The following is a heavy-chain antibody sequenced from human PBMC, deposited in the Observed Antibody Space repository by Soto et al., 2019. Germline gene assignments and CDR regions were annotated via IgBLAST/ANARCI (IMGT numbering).Heavy chain of an antibody. CDR2: IIPIFGTA. J-gene: IGHJ6*02. CDR1: GGTFSSYA. Sequence: SVKVSWKASGGTFSSYAISCVRQAPGQGLEWMGGIIPIFGTANYAQKFQGRVTITADESTSTAYMELSSLRSEDTAVYYCARDPERDMGRPPLLGGMDVWGQGTTVTVSS. D-gene: IGHD2-15*01. V-gene: IGHV1-69*13. CDR3: ARDPERDMGRPPLLGGMDV.